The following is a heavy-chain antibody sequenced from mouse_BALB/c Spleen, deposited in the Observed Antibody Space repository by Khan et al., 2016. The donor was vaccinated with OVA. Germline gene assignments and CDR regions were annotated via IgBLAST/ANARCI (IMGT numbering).Heavy chain of an antibody. D-gene: IGHD1-1*01. Sequence: EVELVESGGGLVQPGGSRKLSCAASGFTFSSYGMHWVRQAPEKGLEWVAYISGDSSTIYYADTVKGRFTISRDNPKNTLFLQMTSLMSEDTAMYYCATSYYYAYYFDYWGPGTTLTVSS. J-gene: IGHJ2*01. CDR2: ISGDSSTI. V-gene: IGHV5-17*02. CDR1: GFTFSSYG. CDR3: ATSYYYAYYFDY.